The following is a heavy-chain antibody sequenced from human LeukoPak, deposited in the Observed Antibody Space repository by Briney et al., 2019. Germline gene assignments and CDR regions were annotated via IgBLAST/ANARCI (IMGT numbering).Heavy chain of an antibody. J-gene: IGHJ3*02. CDR2: ISSSSSYI. CDR3: AKDHDYYASGPI. D-gene: IGHD3-10*01. V-gene: IGHV3-21*04. Sequence: GGSLRLSCAASGFTFSSYTMNWVRQAPGKGLEWVSSISSSSSYIYYADSVKDRFTISRDNAKNSLYLQMNSLRAEDTAVYYCAKDHDYYASGPIWGQGTMVTVSS. CDR1: GFTFSSYT.